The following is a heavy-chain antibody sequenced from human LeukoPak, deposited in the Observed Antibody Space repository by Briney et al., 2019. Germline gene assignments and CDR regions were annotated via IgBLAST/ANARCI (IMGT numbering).Heavy chain of an antibody. V-gene: IGHV4-39*01. CDR3: ARAAAGKGALWSDY. J-gene: IGHJ4*02. D-gene: IGHD6-13*01. CDR2: IYYSGST. Sequence: SETLSLTCTVSGGSISSSSYYWGWIRQPPGKGLEWIGSIYYSGSTYYNPSLKSRVTISVDTSKNQFSLKLSSVTAADTAVYYCARAAAGKGALWSDYWGQGTLVTVSS. CDR1: GGSISSSSYY.